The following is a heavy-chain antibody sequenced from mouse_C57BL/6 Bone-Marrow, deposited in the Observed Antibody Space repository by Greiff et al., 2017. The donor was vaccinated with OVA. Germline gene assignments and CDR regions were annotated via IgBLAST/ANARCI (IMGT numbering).Heavy chain of an antibody. Sequence: VQLQQPGAELVMPGASVKLSCKASGYTFTSYWMHWVKQRPGQGLEWIGEIDPSDSYTNYNQKFKGKSTLTVDKSSSTAYMQLSSLTSEDSAVYYCARCHPGSIPGVWGTGTTVTVSS. CDR1: GYTFTSYW. CDR2: IDPSDSYT. J-gene: IGHJ1*03. CDR3: ARCHPGSIPGV. D-gene: IGHD1-1*01. V-gene: IGHV1-69*01.